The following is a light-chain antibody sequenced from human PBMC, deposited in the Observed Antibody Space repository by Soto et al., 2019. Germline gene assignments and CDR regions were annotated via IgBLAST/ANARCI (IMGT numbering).Light chain of an antibody. CDR1: SSDVGGNNY. J-gene: IGLJ2*01. CDR3: SSYAGSNNVI. CDR2: EVT. Sequence: QSALTQPPSASGSPGQSVAISCTGTSSDVGGNNYVSWYQQHPGKAPKLMVYEVTKRPSGVPDPCSGSKSGNTASLTVSGLKAEDEADYYCSSYAGSNNVIFGGGTQLTLL. V-gene: IGLV2-8*01.